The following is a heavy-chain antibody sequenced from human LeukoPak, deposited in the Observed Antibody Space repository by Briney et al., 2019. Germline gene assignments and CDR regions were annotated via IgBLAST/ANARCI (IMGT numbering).Heavy chain of an antibody. CDR1: GFTFSRYE. CDR3: AELGITMIGGV. Sequence: PGGSQRLPRAASGFTFSRYEVKGARRARGEGREGVSYISSSGSTIYYADSVKGRFTISRDNANNSLYLQMNSLRAEATAVYYCAELGITMIGGVWGKGTTVTISS. D-gene: IGHD3-10*02. J-gene: IGHJ6*04. V-gene: IGHV3-48*03. CDR2: ISSSGSTI.